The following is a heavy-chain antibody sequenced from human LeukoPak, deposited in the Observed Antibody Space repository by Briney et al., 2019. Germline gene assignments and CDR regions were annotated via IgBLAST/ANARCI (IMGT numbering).Heavy chain of an antibody. J-gene: IGHJ4*02. CDR2: IYYSGST. Sequence: PSETLSLTCTVSGGSISSSSYYWGWIRQPPGKGLEWIGSIYYSGSTYYNPSLKSRVTISVDTSKNQFSLKLSSVTAADTAVYYCARHYTSRWLPSEGWGQGTLVTVSS. CDR1: GGSISSSSYY. V-gene: IGHV4-39*01. D-gene: IGHD5-12*01. CDR3: ARHYTSRWLPSEG.